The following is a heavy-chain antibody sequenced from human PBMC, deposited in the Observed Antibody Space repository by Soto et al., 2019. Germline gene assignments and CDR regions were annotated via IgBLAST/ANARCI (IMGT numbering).Heavy chain of an antibody. J-gene: IGHJ1*01. CDR3: AIYDSSGSRGFQH. CDR2: IYYSGST. D-gene: IGHD3-22*01. V-gene: IGHV4-39*07. Sequence: PSETLSLTCTVSSAPVSSSTYTWGWIRQPPGKGLEWIGSIYYSGSTYYNPSLKSRVTISVDTSKNQFSLKLSSVTAADTAVYYCAIYDSSGSRGFQHWGQGTLVTVSS. CDR1: SAPVSSSTYT.